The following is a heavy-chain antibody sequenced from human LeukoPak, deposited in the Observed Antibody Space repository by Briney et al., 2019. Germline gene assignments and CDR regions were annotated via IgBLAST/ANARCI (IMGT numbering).Heavy chain of an antibody. Sequence: GGSLRLSCAASGFTFSSYGMHWVRQAPGKGLEWVAVIWYDGSNKYYADSVKGRFTISRDNSKNTLYLQMNSLRAEDTAVYYCARRYCSGGSCYSFRGDWFDPWGQGTLVTVAS. CDR2: IWYDGSNK. D-gene: IGHD2-15*01. CDR1: GFTFSSYG. V-gene: IGHV3-33*01. CDR3: ARRYCSGGSCYSFRGDWFDP. J-gene: IGHJ5*02.